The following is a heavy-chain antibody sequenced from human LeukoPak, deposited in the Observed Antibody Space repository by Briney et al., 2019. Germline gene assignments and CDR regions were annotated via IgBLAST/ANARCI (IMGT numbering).Heavy chain of an antibody. J-gene: IGHJ3*02. D-gene: IGHD3-22*01. CDR1: GGSISSYY. CDR2: IFYTGRT. V-gene: IGHV4-59*01. CDR3: ARAQNYYDSSGYSVWDDALDI. Sequence: KPSETLSLTCTVSGGSISSYYWNWIRQPPGKGLEWIGNIFYTGRTNYNPSLKSRVAMSVDTSKNQFSLKLSSVSAADTAVYYCARAQNYYDSSGYSVWDDALDIWGQGTMVTVSS.